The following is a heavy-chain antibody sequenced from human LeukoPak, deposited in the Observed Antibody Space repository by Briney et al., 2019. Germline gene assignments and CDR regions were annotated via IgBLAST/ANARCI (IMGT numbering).Heavy chain of an antibody. D-gene: IGHD3-3*01. CDR1: GGSISSGSYY. CDR3: ARVRGYDFWSGWADAFDI. J-gene: IGHJ3*02. CDR2: IYTSGST. V-gene: IGHV4-61*02. Sequence: SETLSLTCTVSGGSISSGSYYWSWIRQPAGKGLEWIGRIYTSGSTNYNPSLKSRVTISVDTSKNQFSLKLSSVTAADTAVYYCARVRGYDFWSGWADAFDIWGQGTMVTVSS.